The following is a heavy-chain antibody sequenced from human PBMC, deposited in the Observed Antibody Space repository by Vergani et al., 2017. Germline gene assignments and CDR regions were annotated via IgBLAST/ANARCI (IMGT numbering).Heavy chain of an antibody. CDR2: IIPILGIT. CDR1: GGTFNNCA. Sequence: QVQLVQSGAEVKKPGSSVKVSCKASGGTFNNCAISWVRQAPGQGLEWMGRIIPILGITNYAQKFQGRVTITADKYTSTAYMELSSLRSEDTAVYYCARVPPAAENYYYYGMDVWGQGTTVTVSS. V-gene: IGHV1-69*04. D-gene: IGHD1-14*01. J-gene: IGHJ6*02. CDR3: ARVPPAAENYYYYGMDV.